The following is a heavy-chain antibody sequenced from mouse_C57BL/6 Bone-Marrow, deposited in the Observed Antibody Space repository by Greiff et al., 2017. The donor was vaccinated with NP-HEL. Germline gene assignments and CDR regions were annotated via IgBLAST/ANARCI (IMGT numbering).Heavy chain of an antibody. V-gene: IGHV1-50*01. D-gene: IGHD1-1*01. CDR1: GYTFTSYW. CDR3: ARRDYGSSSWFAY. CDR2: IDPSDSYT. J-gene: IGHJ3*01. Sequence: QVQLQQPGAELVKPGASVMLSCKASGYTFTSYWMQWVKQRPGQGLEWIGEIDPSDSYTNYNQKFKGKATLTVDTSSSTAYMQLSSLTSEDSAVYYCARRDYGSSSWFAYWGQGTLVTVSA.